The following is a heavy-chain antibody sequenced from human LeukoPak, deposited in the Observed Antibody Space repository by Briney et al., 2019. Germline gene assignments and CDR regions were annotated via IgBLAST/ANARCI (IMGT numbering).Heavy chain of an antibody. J-gene: IGHJ4*02. CDR2: INHSGST. Sequence: NTSETLSLTCAVYGGSFSGYYWSWIRQPPGKGLEWIGEINHSGSTNYNPSLKSRVTISVDTSKNQFSLKLSSVTAADTAVYYCARGRGSSGWYWGRYLGYWGQGTLVTVSS. CDR1: GGSFSGYY. V-gene: IGHV4-34*01. CDR3: ARGRGSSGWYWGRYLGY. D-gene: IGHD6-19*01.